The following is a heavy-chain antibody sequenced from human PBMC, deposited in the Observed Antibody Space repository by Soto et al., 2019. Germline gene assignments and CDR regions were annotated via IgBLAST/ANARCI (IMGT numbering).Heavy chain of an antibody. D-gene: IGHD1-26*01. CDR3: ARVYSGSYYEFDY. CDR2: IYTSGST. V-gene: IGHV4-4*07. J-gene: IGHJ4*02. CDR1: GGSINNYY. Sequence: LSLTCTVSGGSINNYYWSWIRQPAGKGLEWIGRIYTSGSTNYNPSLKSRVIMSVDTSKNQFSLKLSPVTAADTAVYYCARVYSGSYYEFDYWGQGTLVTVSS.